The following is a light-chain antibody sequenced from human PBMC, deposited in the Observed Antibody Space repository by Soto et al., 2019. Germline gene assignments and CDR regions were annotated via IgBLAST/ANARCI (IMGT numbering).Light chain of an antibody. CDR2: AAS. J-gene: IGKJ1*01. V-gene: IGKV3-20*01. CDR3: HQYGTSVGT. Sequence: EIVLTQSPGTLSLSPGARATLSCRASQSIITNYLAWYRQKHGQAPRLLIYAASSRATGIPDRFSGSGSGTDLTITISRLEPEDCEVYYCHQYGTSVGTFGQGTKVDIK. CDR1: QSIITNY.